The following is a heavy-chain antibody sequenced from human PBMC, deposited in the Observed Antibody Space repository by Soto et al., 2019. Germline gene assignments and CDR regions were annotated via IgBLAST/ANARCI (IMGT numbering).Heavy chain of an antibody. CDR3: ASQGYCSGGSCYISAFDI. Sequence: PGGSLRLSCAASGFTFSSYAMHWVRQAPGKGLEWVAVISYDGSNKYYADSVKGRFTISRDNSKNTLYLQMNSLRAEDTAVYYCASQGYCSGGSCYISAFDIWGQGTRVT. J-gene: IGHJ3*02. D-gene: IGHD2-15*01. CDR1: GFTFSSYA. CDR2: ISYDGSNK. V-gene: IGHV3-30-3*01.